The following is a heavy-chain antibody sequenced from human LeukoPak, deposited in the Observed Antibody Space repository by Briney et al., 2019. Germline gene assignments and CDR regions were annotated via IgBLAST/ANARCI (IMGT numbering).Heavy chain of an antibody. Sequence: HPGGSLRLSCAASGFTFSSYSTNWVRQAPGKGLEWVSYITSSSTLIYYADSVKGRFTISRDNAKNSLYLQMNGLRDEDTAVYYCARDSDYLNAFDIWGQGTMVTVSS. CDR3: ARDSDYLNAFDI. CDR2: ITSSSTLI. J-gene: IGHJ3*02. D-gene: IGHD4-17*01. CDR1: GFTFSSYS. V-gene: IGHV3-48*02.